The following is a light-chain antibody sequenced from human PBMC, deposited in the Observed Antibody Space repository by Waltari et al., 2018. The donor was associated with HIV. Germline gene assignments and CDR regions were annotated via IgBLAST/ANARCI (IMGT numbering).Light chain of an antibody. CDR1: QDIAGN. V-gene: IGKV3-20*01. CDR3: QYYGTSLT. CDR2: GIS. J-gene: IGKJ4*01. Sequence: ETVLTQSPGTLSSSQGERANLSCSASQDIAGNLAWYQQKPGRAPRLLLYGISYRATGVPDRFTGSGSGTDFSLTIIRLEPEDFAVYYCQYYGTSLTFAGGTRVEI.